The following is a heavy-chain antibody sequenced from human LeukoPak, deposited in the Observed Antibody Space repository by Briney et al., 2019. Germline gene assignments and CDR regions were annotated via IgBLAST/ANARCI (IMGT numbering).Heavy chain of an antibody. V-gene: IGHV3-48*01. J-gene: IGHJ4*02. CDR2: ISSSSTTI. Sequence: PGGSLRLSCAASGFTFSIYSMNWVRQAPGKGLEWLSYISSSSTTIYYADSVKGRFTISRDNAKSSLYLQMNSLGAEDTAVYYCARPYYYASSGYYHTHLDYWGQGTLVTVSS. CDR3: ARPYYYASSGYYHTHLDY. D-gene: IGHD3-22*01. CDR1: GFTFSIYS.